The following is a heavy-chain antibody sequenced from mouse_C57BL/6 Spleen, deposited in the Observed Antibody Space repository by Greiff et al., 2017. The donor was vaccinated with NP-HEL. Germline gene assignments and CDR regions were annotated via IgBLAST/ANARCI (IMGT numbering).Heavy chain of an antibody. CDR3: ARWGAAQAMDY. CDR1: GYSFPSYY. D-gene: IGHD3-2*02. CDR2: IYPGSGNT. Sequence: VQLQQSGPELVKPGASVKISCKASGYSFPSYYIHWVKQRPGQGLEWIGWIYPGSGNTKYNEKFKGKATLTADTSSSTAYMQLSSLTSEDSAVYYCARWGAAQAMDYWGQGTSVTVSS. J-gene: IGHJ4*01. V-gene: IGHV1-66*01.